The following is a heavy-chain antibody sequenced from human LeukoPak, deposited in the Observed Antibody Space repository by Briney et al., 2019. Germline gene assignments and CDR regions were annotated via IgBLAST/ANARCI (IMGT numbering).Heavy chain of an antibody. Sequence: PSQTLSLTCTVSGGSISSGDYYWSWIRQPPGKGLEWIGYIYYSGSTYYNPSLKSRVTISVDTSKNQFSLKLSSVTAADTAVYYCAREGLNDFWSGYYSYYFDCWGQGTLVTVSS. CDR1: GGSISSGDYY. CDR3: AREGLNDFWSGYYSYYFDC. CDR2: IYYSGST. V-gene: IGHV4-30-4*01. D-gene: IGHD3-3*01. J-gene: IGHJ4*02.